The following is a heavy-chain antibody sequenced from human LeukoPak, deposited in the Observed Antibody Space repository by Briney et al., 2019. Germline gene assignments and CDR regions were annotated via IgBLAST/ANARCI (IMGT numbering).Heavy chain of an antibody. V-gene: IGHV4-4*07. D-gene: IGHD6-6*01. J-gene: IGHJ4*02. Sequence: SETLSLTCTVSGGSITSYYWTYIRQPAGKGLEWIGRIHTSGSANYNPSLKSRVTMSVDTSKNQFSLNLSSVTAADTAMYYCAREFSGTSIAARVFDSWGQGTLVTVSS. CDR1: GGSITSYY. CDR2: IHTSGSA. CDR3: AREFSGTSIAARVFDS.